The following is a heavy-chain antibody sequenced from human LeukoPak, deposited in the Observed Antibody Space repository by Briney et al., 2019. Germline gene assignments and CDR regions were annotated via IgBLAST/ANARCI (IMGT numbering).Heavy chain of an antibody. CDR2: ISASSSTV. D-gene: IGHD3/OR15-3a*01. CDR1: GFTFSSHN. J-gene: IGHJ3*02. CDR3: ARVTRTYYFSFDI. Sequence: PGGSLRLSCAASGFTFSSHNMNWVRQAPGKGLEWDSYISASSSTVFYADSVEGRFTISRDNAKNSLYLQLNSLRDEDTAVYYCARVTRTYYFSFDIWGQGTMVTVSS. V-gene: IGHV3-48*02.